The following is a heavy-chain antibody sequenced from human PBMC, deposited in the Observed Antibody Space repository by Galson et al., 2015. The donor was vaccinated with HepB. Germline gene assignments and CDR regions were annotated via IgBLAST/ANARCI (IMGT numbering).Heavy chain of an antibody. CDR2: ISWNSGSI. D-gene: IGHD5-24*01. Sequence: SLRLSCAASGFTFDDYAMHWVRQAPGKGLEWVSGISWNSGSIGYAGSVKGRFTNSRDNAKNSLYLPMNSLRAEDTALYYCAKVMHMWEMPNPCFYGIDVLRQVTKVTAYS. J-gene: IGHJ6*02. V-gene: IGHV3-9*01. CDR3: AKVMHMWEMPNPCFYGIDV. CDR1: GFTFDDYA.